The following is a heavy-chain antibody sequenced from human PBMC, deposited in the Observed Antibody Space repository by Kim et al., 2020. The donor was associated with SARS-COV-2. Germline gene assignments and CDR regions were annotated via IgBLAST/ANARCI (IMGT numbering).Heavy chain of an antibody. V-gene: IGHV3-66*01. J-gene: IGHJ5*02. CDR3: ARGQREVTSGWFWFDP. Sequence: GGSLRLSCAASTFTVTSNYMDWPRQAPGKGLGWVSSTYSSGYTYFADSVKGRFAISRDNSKNNLYLQMNSLRVQDSAVYYCARGQREVTSGWFWFDPCG. D-gene: IGHD2-2*01. CDR2: TYSSGYT. CDR1: TFTVTSNY.